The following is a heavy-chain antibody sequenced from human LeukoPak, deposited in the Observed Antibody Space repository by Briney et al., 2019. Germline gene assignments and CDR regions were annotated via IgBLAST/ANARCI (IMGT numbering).Heavy chain of an antibody. CDR1: GFTFSSYS. D-gene: IGHD1-26*01. CDR2: ISSSSSYI. Sequence: GGSLRLSCAASGFTFSSYSMNWVRQAPGKGLEWVSSISSSSSYIYYADSVKGRFTISRDNAKNSLYLQMNSLRAEDTAVYYCARSPSGSYSAFDYWGQGTLVTVSS. CDR3: ARSPSGSYSAFDY. J-gene: IGHJ4*02. V-gene: IGHV3-21*01.